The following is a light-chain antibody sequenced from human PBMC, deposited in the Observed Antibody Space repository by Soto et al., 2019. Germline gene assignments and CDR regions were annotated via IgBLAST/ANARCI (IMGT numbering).Light chain of an antibody. J-gene: IGLJ2*01. CDR3: SSYAGSNNLHVL. CDR2: EVI. Sequence: ALTQPPSASGSPGQSVTISCTGSSSDVGGYEYVSWYQQHPGKAPKLIIYEVIKRPSGVPDRFSGSKSGNTASLTVSGLQAEDEADYYCSSYAGSNNLHVLFGGGTKLTVL. V-gene: IGLV2-8*01. CDR1: SSDVGGYEY.